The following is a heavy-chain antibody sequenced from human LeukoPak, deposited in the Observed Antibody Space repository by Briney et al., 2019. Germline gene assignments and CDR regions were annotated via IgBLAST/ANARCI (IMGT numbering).Heavy chain of an antibody. Sequence: TGGSLRLSCAASGSSFSDYYMHWIRQAPGKGLEWLSYITSSGSTIYYADSVKGRFNISRDNLKNSLYLQMNSLRAEDTAVYYCARSEGDSYYYGSGRAFMDAWGKGTTVTVSS. CDR1: GSSFSDYY. CDR3: ARSEGDSYYYGSGRAFMDA. V-gene: IGHV3-11*01. J-gene: IGHJ6*03. D-gene: IGHD3-10*01. CDR2: ITSSGSTI.